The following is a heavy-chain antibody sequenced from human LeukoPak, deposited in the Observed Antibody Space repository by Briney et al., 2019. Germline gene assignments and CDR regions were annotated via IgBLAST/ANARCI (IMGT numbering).Heavy chain of an antibody. J-gene: IGHJ3*02. CDR2: MNPNSGNT. V-gene: IGHV1-8*02. Sequence: ASVKVSCKASGYTFTSYGISWVRQAPGQGLEWMGWMNPNSGNTVYAQKFQGRVTMTRSTSISTAYMELSSLRSEDTAVYYCAQFGGSYFRPDAFDIWGQGTMVTVSS. CDR3: AQFGGSYFRPDAFDI. CDR1: GYTFTSYG. D-gene: IGHD1-26*01.